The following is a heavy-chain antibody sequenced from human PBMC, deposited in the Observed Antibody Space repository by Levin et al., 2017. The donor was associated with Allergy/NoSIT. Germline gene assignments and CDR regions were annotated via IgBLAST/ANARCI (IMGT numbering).Heavy chain of an antibody. CDR1: GFTFSSYG. CDR3: AKDKDYYGSGSYLDY. V-gene: IGHV3-30*18. Sequence: LSLTCAASGFTFSSYGMHWVRQAPGKGLEWVAVISYDGSNKYYADSVKGRFTISRDNSKNTLYLQMNSLRAEDTAVYYCAKDKDYYGSGSYLDYWGQGTLVTVSS. J-gene: IGHJ4*02. CDR2: ISYDGSNK. D-gene: IGHD3-10*01.